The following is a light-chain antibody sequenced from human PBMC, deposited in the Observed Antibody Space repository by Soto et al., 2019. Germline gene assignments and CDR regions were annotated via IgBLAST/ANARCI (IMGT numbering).Light chain of an antibody. CDR3: SSYTSSSTLGV. V-gene: IGLV2-14*01. J-gene: IGLJ1*01. CDR2: DVS. Sequence: QSELTQPASVSGSPGQSITISCTRTSSDVGGYNYVSWYQQHPGKAPKLMIYDVSNRPSGVSNRFSGSKSGNTASLTISGLQAEDEADYYCSSYTSSSTLGVFGNGTKVTVL. CDR1: SSDVGGYNY.